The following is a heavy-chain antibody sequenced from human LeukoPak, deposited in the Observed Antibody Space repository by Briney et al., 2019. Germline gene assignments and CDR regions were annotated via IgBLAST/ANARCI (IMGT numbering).Heavy chain of an antibody. Sequence: GGSLRLSCAASEFSFSNYATGRFRQAPGKGLQWVSVISGNGGSTYYADSVKGRFTISRDNSKNTLFLQMNSLRAEDPAVYYCAKGRGFYVGSGNDYWGQGTLVTVSS. D-gene: IGHD1-26*01. J-gene: IGHJ4*02. CDR2: ISGNGGST. V-gene: IGHV3-23*01. CDR3: AKGRGFYVGSGNDY. CDR1: EFSFSNYA.